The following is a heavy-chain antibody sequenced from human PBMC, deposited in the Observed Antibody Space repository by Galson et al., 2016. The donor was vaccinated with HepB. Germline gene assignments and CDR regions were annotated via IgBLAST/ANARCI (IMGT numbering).Heavy chain of an antibody. CDR2: ISSDGDTT. D-gene: IGHD4-23*01. Sequence: SLRLSCAASGFAFSNCAMHWVRQAPGKGLEYVSAISSDGDTTYYANSVKGRFTTSRDNAKNTLYLQMSSLRAEDMAVYYCARTPSTNSCEGYYYHGMDVWGKGTTVTVSS. CDR3: ARTPSTNSCEGYYYHGMDV. CDR1: GFAFSNCA. J-gene: IGHJ6*04. V-gene: IGHV3-64*01.